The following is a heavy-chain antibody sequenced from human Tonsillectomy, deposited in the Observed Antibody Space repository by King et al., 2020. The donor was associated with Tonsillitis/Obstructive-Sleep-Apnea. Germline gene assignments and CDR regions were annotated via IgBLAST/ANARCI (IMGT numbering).Heavy chain of an antibody. V-gene: IGHV3-30*04. J-gene: IGHJ4*02. Sequence: VQLVESGGGVVQPGRSLRLSCAASGFTFSSYSMHWVRQAPGKGLEWVAVISYDGGNKYYADSVKGRFTISRDNSKDTLYLQMNNLRAEDTVVYYCASYRWDIVVVPAAPFDYWGQGPLVTVSS. D-gene: IGHD2-2*01. CDR2: ISYDGGNK. CDR1: GFTFSSYS. CDR3: ASYRWDIVVVPAAPFDY.